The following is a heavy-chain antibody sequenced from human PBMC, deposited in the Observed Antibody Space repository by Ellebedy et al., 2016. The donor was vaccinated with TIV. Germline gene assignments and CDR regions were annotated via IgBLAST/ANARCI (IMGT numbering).Heavy chain of an antibody. J-gene: IGHJ4*02. CDR2: ILYDGVNR. CDR1: GFSFSIYA. V-gene: IGHV3-30-3*01. Sequence: GGSLRLXXAASGFSFSIYAMHWVRQAPGKGLEWVAGILYDGVNRYYADSVDGRFTISRDNSKNTLYLQLNSLRVEDTAVYYCARGVGSGYYIFDYWGQGTLVTVSS. CDR3: ARGVGSGYYIFDY. D-gene: IGHD5-12*01.